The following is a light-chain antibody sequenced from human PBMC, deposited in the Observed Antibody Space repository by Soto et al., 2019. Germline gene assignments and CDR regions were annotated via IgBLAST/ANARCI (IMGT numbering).Light chain of an antibody. CDR2: EVT. CDR1: GSDIGNYNY. V-gene: IGLV2-8*01. Sequence: QSVLTQPPSASGSPGQSVTISCTGTGSDIGNYNYVSWYQHHPGKAPKLIIYEVTERPSGVPDRFSGSKSGNTASLTVSGLQAEDEADYYCSSYGGRNNIVFGNGTKVTVL. CDR3: SSYGGRNNIV. J-gene: IGLJ1*01.